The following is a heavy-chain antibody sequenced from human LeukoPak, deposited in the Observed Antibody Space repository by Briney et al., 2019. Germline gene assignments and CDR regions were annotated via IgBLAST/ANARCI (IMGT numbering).Heavy chain of an antibody. V-gene: IGHV1-2*06. CDR3: ARGGEVYYYDSSGYKNPGN. CDR1: GYTFTGYY. CDR2: INPNSGGT. J-gene: IGHJ4*02. Sequence: ASVKVSCKASGYTFTGYYMHWVRQAPGQGLEWMGRINPNSGGTNYAQKFQGRVTMTRDTSISTAYMELSRLRSDDTAVYYCARGGEVYYYDSSGYKNPGNWGQGTLVTASS. D-gene: IGHD3-22*01.